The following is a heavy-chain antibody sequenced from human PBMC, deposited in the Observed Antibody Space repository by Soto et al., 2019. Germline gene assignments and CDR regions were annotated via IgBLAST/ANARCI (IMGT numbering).Heavy chain of an antibody. D-gene: IGHD2-21*02. V-gene: IGHV4-30-4*01. J-gene: IGHJ4*02. CDR1: GGSISSGDYY. CDR2: IYYSGST. CDR3: ARDRAPCGGDCGGSFDY. Sequence: QVQLQESGPGLVKPSQTLSLTCTVSGGSISSGDYYWSWIRQPPGKGLEWIGYIYYSGSTYYNPSLMSRVTISVDTSKNQFSLKLSSVTAADTAVYYCARDRAPCGGDCGGSFDYWGQGTLVTVSS.